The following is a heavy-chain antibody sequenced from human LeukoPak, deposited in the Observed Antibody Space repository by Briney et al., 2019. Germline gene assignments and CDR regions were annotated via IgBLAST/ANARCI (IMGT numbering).Heavy chain of an antibody. D-gene: IGHD2-8*01. V-gene: IGHV3-66*01. J-gene: IGHJ3*02. Sequence: GGSLRLSCAASGFTFSSNYMSWVRQAPGKGLEWVSVIYSGGSTYYADSVKGRFTISRDNSKNTLYLQMNSLRAEDTAVYYCARDIELVWAFDIWGQGTMVTVSS. CDR2: IYSGGST. CDR1: GFTFSSNY. CDR3: ARDIELVWAFDI.